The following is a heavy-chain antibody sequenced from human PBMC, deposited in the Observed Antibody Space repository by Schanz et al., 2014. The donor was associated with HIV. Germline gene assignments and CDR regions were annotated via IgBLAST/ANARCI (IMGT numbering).Heavy chain of an antibody. V-gene: IGHV3-23*01. J-gene: IGHJ4*02. CDR1: RFTFSSYA. Sequence: EVQLLESGGGLVQPGGSLRLSCAASRFTFSSYAMRWIRQAPGQGLEWVSGISASGGATYYADSVKGRFAISRDNSKNTLYLQMNSLRSDDTAVYYCAKDAYRSGWFYFDSWGQGTPVTVSS. CDR3: AKDAYRSGWFYFDS. D-gene: IGHD6-19*01. CDR2: ISASGGAT.